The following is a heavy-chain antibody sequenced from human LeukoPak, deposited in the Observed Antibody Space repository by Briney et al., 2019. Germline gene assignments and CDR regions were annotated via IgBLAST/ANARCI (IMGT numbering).Heavy chain of an antibody. CDR1: GGSISSYY. Sequence: SETLSLTCTVSGGSISSYYWSWIRQPPGKGLEWIGYIHYSGSTNYNPSLKSRVTISVDTSKNQFSLKLSSVTAADTAVYYCARDEWAYDSSGYYVYWGQGTLVTVSS. V-gene: IGHV4-59*01. J-gene: IGHJ4*02. D-gene: IGHD3-22*01. CDR3: ARDEWAYDSSGYYVY. CDR2: IHYSGST.